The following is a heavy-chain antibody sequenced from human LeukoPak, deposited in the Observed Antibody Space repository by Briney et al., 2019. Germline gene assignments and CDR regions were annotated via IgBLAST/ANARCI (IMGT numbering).Heavy chain of an antibody. D-gene: IGHD5-24*01. CDR1: GFTFDDYD. Sequence: SGGSLRLSCAASGFTFDDYDMSWVRQTPGRGLEWVSGINWSGGSTGYEDSVKGRLTVSRDNAKNSLYLHMNSLRAEDTALYYCARGWPQLGYFDYWGQGTLVTVSS. J-gene: IGHJ4*02. CDR3: ARGWPQLGYFDY. V-gene: IGHV3-20*04. CDR2: INWSGGST.